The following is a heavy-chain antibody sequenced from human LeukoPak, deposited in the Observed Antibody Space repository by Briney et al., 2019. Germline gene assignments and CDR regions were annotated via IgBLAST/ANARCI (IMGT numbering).Heavy chain of an antibody. CDR1: GFTFRTYA. V-gene: IGHV3-23*01. J-gene: IGHJ4*02. D-gene: IGHD2-15*01. CDR2: ISGGGGST. CDR3: AKDRYCGGGTCYWSYFDY. Sequence: TGGSLRLSCAASGFTFRTYAMSWVRQAPGRGLEXXXAISGGGGSTYYADSVKGRFTISRDNSKNTLFLQMNSLRAEDTAVYYCAKDRYCGGGTCYWSYFDYWGQGTLVTGSS.